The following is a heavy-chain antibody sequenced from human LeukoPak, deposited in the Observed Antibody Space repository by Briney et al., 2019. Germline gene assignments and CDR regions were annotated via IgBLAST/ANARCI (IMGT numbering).Heavy chain of an antibody. Sequence: GASVKVSCKASGGTFSSYAISWVRQAPGQGLEWMGRIIPILGIANYAQKFQGRVTITADKSTSTAYMELSSLRSEDTAVYYCARDLRHPANWFDPWGQGTLVTVSS. CDR3: ARDLRHPANWFDP. CDR1: GGTFSSYA. V-gene: IGHV1-69*04. J-gene: IGHJ5*02. CDR2: IIPILGIA.